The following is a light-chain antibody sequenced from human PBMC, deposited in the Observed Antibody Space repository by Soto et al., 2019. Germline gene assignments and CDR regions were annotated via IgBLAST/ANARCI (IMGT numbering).Light chain of an antibody. CDR3: QQYGSSPIT. Sequence: EIVLTQSPGTLSLSPGARAPLSCRASQSVSSSLAWYQQKPDQAPRLLISGASSRAAGIPDRFSGSGSGTDFTLTISRLEPEDFALYYCQQYGSSPITFGQGTRLEIK. J-gene: IGKJ5*01. CDR1: QSVSSS. CDR2: GAS. V-gene: IGKV3-20*01.